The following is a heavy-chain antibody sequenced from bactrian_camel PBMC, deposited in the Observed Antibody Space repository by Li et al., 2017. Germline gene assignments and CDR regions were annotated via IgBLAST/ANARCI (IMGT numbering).Heavy chain of an antibody. CDR1: GDTNLPAC. Sequence: VQLVESGGGSVQPGGSLTLSCEASGDTNLPACMGWFRQAPGKEREGVARHTRGGLTTYVDSVKGRFTISLDTVKNTAFYLEMNSLKPDDTAIYYCATGWATSDTACLSGFQYTDWGQGTQVTVS. D-gene: IGHD5*01. CDR2: HTRGGLT. J-gene: IGHJ4*01. CDR3: ATGWATSDTACLSGFQYTD. V-gene: IGHV3S53*01.